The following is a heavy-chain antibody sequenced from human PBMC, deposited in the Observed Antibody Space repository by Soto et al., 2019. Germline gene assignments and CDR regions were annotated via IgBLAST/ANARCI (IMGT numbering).Heavy chain of an antibody. CDR3: AGTTSHQWYYMDV. CDR2: TYYRSRWYN. Sequence: PSQTRSLTCSISGDSVSSNSAAWNCIRLSPSRGLEWLARTYYRSRWYNDYAVSVRSRITVNPDTSKNQFSLQLTSVTPEDTAVYYCAGTTSHQWYYMDVWGKGTTVTVSS. CDR1: GDSVSSNSAA. D-gene: IGHD1-7*01. J-gene: IGHJ6*03. V-gene: IGHV6-1*01.